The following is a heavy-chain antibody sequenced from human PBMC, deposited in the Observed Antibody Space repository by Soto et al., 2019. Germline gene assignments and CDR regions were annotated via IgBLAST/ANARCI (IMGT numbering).Heavy chain of an antibody. CDR1: GGSISGGGYY. CDR3: ERGSRSTLTTFDY. J-gene: IGHJ4*02. Sequence: SETLSLTCTVSGGSISGGGYYWIWLPQHPGKGLEWNGYIYYSGSTYYNPSLNSRVTISVDTSKNQFSLKLSSVTAADTAVYYCERGSRSTLTTFDYWGQGTLVTVSS. D-gene: IGHD4-17*01. CDR2: IYYSGST. V-gene: IGHV4-31*03.